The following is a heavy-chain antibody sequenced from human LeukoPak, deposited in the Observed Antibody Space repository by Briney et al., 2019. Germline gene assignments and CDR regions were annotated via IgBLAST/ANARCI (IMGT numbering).Heavy chain of an antibody. J-gene: IGHJ4*02. V-gene: IGHV1-3*04. Sequence: ASVKVSCKASGYTFTTYPMYWVRQAPGQRLEWMGWINIGNDNTKYSQKFQDRITITRDTSASTAYMELSSLRSEDTAVYYCARDQGGQLWFWGQGTLVTVSS. D-gene: IGHD5-18*01. CDR3: ARDQGGQLWF. CDR1: GYTFTTYP. CDR2: INIGNDNT.